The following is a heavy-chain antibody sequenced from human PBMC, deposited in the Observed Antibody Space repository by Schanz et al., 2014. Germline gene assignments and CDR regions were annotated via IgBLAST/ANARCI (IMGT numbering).Heavy chain of an antibody. CDR1: GFTVTSYY. J-gene: IGHJ6*02. Sequence: EMQLVESGGGLIQPGGSLRLSCAASGFTVTSYYMSWVRQAPGKGLEWVSVIYSGDNTYYADSVKGRFTISRDNSKNTVYLQMNSPRAEDTAVYFCASLIGTTSAHFYGMDVWGQGTTVTVSS. V-gene: IGHV3-53*01. CDR3: ASLIGTTSAHFYGMDV. CDR2: IYSGDNT. D-gene: IGHD1-7*01.